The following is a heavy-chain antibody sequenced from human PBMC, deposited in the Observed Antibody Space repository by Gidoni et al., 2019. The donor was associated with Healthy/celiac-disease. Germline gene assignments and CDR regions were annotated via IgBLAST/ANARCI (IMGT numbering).Heavy chain of an antibody. CDR1: GFTFSDNY. CDR2: ISSSSSYT. Sequence: QVQLVESGGGLVKPGGSLRLSCAASGFTFSDNYRSWIRQAPGKGLEWVSYISSSSSYTNYADSVKGRFTISRDNAKNSLYLQMNSLRAEDTAVYYCARDSEARGWYYYYYGMDVWGQGTTVTVSS. CDR3: ARDSEARGWYYYYYGMDV. D-gene: IGHD6-19*01. J-gene: IGHJ6*02. V-gene: IGHV3-11*06.